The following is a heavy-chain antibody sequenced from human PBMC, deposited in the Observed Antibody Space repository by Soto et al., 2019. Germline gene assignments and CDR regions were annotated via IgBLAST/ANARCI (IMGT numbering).Heavy chain of an antibody. J-gene: IGHJ6*02. CDR1: GGTFSSYA. V-gene: IGHV1-69*13. CDR3: ARSGGSYYDPNYYGMDV. D-gene: IGHD1-26*01. Sequence: SVKVSCKASGGTFSSYAINWVRQAPGQGLEWMGGTIPIFGTANYAQKFQGRVTITADESTSTAYMELSSLRSEDTAVYYCARSGGSYYDPNYYGMDVWGQGTTVTVSS. CDR2: TIPIFGTA.